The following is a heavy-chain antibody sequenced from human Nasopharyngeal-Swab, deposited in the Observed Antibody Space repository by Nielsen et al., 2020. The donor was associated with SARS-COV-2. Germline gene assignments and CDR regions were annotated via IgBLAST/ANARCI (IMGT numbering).Heavy chain of an antibody. CDR2: ISGYDGNI. V-gene: IGHV1-18*01. J-gene: IGHJ4*02. D-gene: IGHD6-13*01. CDR3: ARAGYSSSLDS. CDR1: GDSFTSYG. Sequence: ASVKVSCKVSGDSFTSYGISWVRQAPGQGLEWMGWISGYDGNIKYAQNFQDRATMTTDTSTSTAYMELRSLRSDDTAVFYCARAGYSSSLDSWGQGTLVTVSS.